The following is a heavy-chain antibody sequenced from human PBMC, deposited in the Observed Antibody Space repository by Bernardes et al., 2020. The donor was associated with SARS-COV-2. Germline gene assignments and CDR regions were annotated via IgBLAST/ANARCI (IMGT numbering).Heavy chain of an antibody. CDR2: IYYSGST. V-gene: IGHV4-59*01. CDR1: GDSISTYY. CDR3: ASLDSGRFDS. Sequence: ETLSLTCTVSGDSISTYYWSWILPPPGKGLEWIGYIYYSGSTNYNPSLKSRVTMSVDTSRSQFSLKLSSVTAADTAVYYCASLDSGRFDSWGQGMLVTVSS. D-gene: IGHD2-15*01. J-gene: IGHJ4*02.